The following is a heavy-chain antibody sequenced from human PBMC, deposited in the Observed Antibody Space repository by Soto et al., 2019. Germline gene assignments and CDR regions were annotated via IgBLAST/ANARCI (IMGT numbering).Heavy chain of an antibody. V-gene: IGHV1-3*05. J-gene: IGHJ4*02. CDR3: ARDQFFGVVGG. CDR2: INAGNGNT. CDR1: GYTFTSYA. D-gene: IGHD3-3*01. Sequence: QVQLVQSGAEEKKPGASVKVSCKASGYTFTSYAMHWVRQAPGQRLEWMGWINAGNGNTKYSQKFQGRVTITRNTSASTAYMELSSLRSEDTAVYYCARDQFFGVVGGWGQGTLVTVSS.